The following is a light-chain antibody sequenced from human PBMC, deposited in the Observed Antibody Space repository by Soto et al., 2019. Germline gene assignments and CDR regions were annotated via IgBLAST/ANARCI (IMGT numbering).Light chain of an antibody. Sequence: TQSPGTLCLSPEERATFACRSVQSVTSTYMAWYQQKPGQAPRLLIYATSFRATGIPDRFRGSGSGTDFTPTISSLESEDSAVYYCQDSSTSPWPFGQGTKVDI. CDR2: ATS. J-gene: IGKJ1*01. V-gene: IGKV3-20*01. CDR1: QSVTSTY. CDR3: QDSSTSPWP.